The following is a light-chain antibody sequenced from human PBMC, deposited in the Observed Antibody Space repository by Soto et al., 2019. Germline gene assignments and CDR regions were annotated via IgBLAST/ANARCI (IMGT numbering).Light chain of an antibody. CDR2: KAS. J-gene: IGKJ2*01. Sequence: DIQMTQSPSTLSASVGDRVTITCRSSQSISSWLAWYQQKPGEAPKLLFYKASSLESGVPSRFSGSGSGTEFTLTISSLQPDDFATYYCQEYNSYPMYTFGQGTKVDIK. V-gene: IGKV1-5*03. CDR1: QSISSW. CDR3: QEYNSYPMYT.